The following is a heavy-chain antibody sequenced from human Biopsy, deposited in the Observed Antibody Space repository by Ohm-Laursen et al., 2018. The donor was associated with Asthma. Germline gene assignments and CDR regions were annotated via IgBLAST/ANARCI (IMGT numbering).Heavy chain of an antibody. Sequence: SLRLSCTASGFTFSTFGMHWVRQAPGKGLEWVAVIWYDGGNKYYADSVKGRFIISRDNSKNTLYLQMNSLRPDDTAVYYCARDVMEWYLPAFDFWGQGTLVTVSS. CDR3: ARDVMEWYLPAFDF. J-gene: IGHJ4*02. CDR2: IWYDGGNK. V-gene: IGHV3-33*08. CDR1: GFTFSTFG. D-gene: IGHD3-3*01.